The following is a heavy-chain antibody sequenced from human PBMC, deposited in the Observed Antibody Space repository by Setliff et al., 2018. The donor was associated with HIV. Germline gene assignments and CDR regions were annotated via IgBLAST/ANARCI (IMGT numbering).Heavy chain of an antibody. CDR2: IYYSGST. V-gene: IGHV4-39*01. J-gene: IGHJ5*02. CDR3: ARYRYYYDSSGYGRWFDP. CDR1: GGSISSSSDY. Sequence: PSETLSLTCTASGGSISSSSDYWGWIRQPPGKGLEWMGNIYYSGSTYYNPSLTSRVTISVDTSENQFSLRLNSVTAADTAVYYCARYRYYYDSSGYGRWFDPWGQGTLVTVSS. D-gene: IGHD3-22*01.